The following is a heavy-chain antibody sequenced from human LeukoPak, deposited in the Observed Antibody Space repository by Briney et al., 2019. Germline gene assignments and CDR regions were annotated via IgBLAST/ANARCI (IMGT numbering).Heavy chain of an antibody. CDR2: INHSGST. J-gene: IGHJ5*02. D-gene: IGHD2-15*01. V-gene: IGHV4-4*02. Sequence: SGTLSLTCAVSGGSISSNNWWGWVRQPPGKGLEWIGEINHSGSTNYNPSLKSRVTISVDTSKNQFSLKLSSVTAADTAVYYCASSSCSGGSCYPSAWFDPWGQGTLVTVSS. CDR3: ASSSCSGGSCYPSAWFDP. CDR1: GGSISSNNW.